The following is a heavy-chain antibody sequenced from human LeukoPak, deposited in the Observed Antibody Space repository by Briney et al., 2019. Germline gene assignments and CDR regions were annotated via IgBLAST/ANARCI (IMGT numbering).Heavy chain of an antibody. CDR2: IYYSGST. D-gene: IGHD4-17*01. CDR3: ARDSPGEGYGDLGDYYFDY. J-gene: IGHJ4*02. V-gene: IGHV4-30-4*01. Sequence: SQTLSLTCTVSGGSISSGDYYWSWIRQPPGKGLEWIGYIYYSGSTYYNPSLKSRVTISVDTSKNQFSLKLSSVTAAGTAVYYCARDSPGEGYGDLGDYYFDYWGQGTLVTVSS. CDR1: GGSISSGDYY.